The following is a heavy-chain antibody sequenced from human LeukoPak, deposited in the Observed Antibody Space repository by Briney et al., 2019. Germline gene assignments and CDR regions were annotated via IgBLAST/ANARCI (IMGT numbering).Heavy chain of an antibody. D-gene: IGHD2-2*01. CDR1: GYTFTTYG. Sequence: ASVKVSCKASGYTFTTYGVTWVRQAPGQGLEWMGWISAYNGNTNYAQKLQGRVTMTTDTSTSTAYMELRSLRSDDTAVYYCARRPAAPNGMDVWGQGTTVTVSS. CDR3: ARRPAAPNGMDV. J-gene: IGHJ6*02. CDR2: ISAYNGNT. V-gene: IGHV1-18*01.